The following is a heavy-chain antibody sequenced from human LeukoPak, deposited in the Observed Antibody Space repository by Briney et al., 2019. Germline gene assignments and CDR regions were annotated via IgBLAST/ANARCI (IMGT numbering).Heavy chain of an antibody. V-gene: IGHV3-7*01. CDR3: ARGKYYYDSSGYYGTNGGFDY. CDR1: GFTFSSYW. D-gene: IGHD3-22*01. CDR2: IKQDGSEK. J-gene: IGHJ4*02. Sequence: GGSLRLSCAASGFTFSSYWMSWVRQAPGKGLEWVANIKQDGSEKYYVDSVKGRFTISRDNAKNSLYLRMNSLRAEDTAVYYCARGKYYYDSSGYYGTNGGFDYWGQGTLVTVSS.